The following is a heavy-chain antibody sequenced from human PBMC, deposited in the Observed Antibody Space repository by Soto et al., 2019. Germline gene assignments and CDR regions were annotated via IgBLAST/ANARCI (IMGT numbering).Heavy chain of an antibody. J-gene: IGHJ4*02. CDR1: GFTFSNAW. CDR2: IKSKTDGGTT. Sequence: GGSLRLSCAASGFTFSNAWMSWVRQAPGKGLEWVGRIKSKTDGGTTDYAAPVKGRFTISREDSKNTLYLQMNSLKTEDTAVYYCTTDGIWGSYRYDYWGQGTLVTVSS. D-gene: IGHD3-16*02. V-gene: IGHV3-15*01. CDR3: TTDGIWGSYRYDY.